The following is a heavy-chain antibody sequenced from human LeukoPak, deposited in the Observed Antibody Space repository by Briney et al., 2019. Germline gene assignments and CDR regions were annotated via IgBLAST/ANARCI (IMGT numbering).Heavy chain of an antibody. J-gene: IGHJ4*02. D-gene: IGHD6-19*01. CDR3: ARDRAVAGFHLEAY. CDR2: MNPNNGNT. CDR1: GFTFTSYD. V-gene: IGHV1-8*01. Sequence: ASVKVSCKASGFTFTSYDINWVRQASGQGLEWMGWMNPNNGNTGYAQKFQGRVTMTRDTSISTAYMELRGLRSDDTAVYFCARDRAVAGFHLEAYWGQGTLVTVSS.